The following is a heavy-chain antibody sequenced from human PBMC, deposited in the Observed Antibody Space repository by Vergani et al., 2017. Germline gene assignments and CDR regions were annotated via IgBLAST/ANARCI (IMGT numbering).Heavy chain of an antibody. Sequence: EVQLVESGGGLVKPGGSLRLSCAASGFTFSSYSMNWVRQAPGKGLEWVSSISSSSSYIYYADSVKGRFTISRDNAKNSLYLQMNSLRAEDTAVYYCARGRNALGDYYYYYMDVWGKGTTVTVSS. V-gene: IGHV3-21*01. CDR3: ARGRNALGDYYYYYMDV. CDR2: ISSSSSYI. CDR1: GFTFSSYS. J-gene: IGHJ6*03. D-gene: IGHD3-16*01.